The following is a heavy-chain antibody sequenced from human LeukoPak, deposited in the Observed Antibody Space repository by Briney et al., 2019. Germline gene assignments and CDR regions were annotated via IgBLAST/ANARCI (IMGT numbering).Heavy chain of an antibody. V-gene: IGHV1-2*02. J-gene: IGHJ4*02. CDR3: ARAWQDILTGFDY. D-gene: IGHD3-9*01. Sequence: ASVKVSCKASGYTFTGYYMHWVRQAPGQGLEWMGWINPNSGGTNYAQKFQGRVTMTRDTSISTAYMELSRLRSDGTAVYYCARAWQDILTGFDYWGQGTLVTVSS. CDR2: INPNSGGT. CDR1: GYTFTGYY.